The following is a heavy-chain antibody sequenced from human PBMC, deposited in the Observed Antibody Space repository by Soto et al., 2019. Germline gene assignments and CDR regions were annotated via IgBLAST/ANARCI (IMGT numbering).Heavy chain of an antibody. D-gene: IGHD6-19*01. Sequence: SQTLSLTCAISGDSVSSNSAAWNWIRQSPSRGLEWLGRTYYRSKWYNDYAVSVKSRITINPDTSKNQFSLQLNSVTPEDTAVYYGARGGIAVAGIGRWFDPWGQGTLVTVSS. CDR3: ARGGIAVAGIGRWFDP. CDR2: TYYRSKWYN. CDR1: GDSVSSNSAA. J-gene: IGHJ5*02. V-gene: IGHV6-1*01.